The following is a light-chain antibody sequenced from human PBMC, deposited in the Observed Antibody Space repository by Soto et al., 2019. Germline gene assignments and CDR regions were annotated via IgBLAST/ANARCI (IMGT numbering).Light chain of an antibody. CDR2: AAS. Sequence: DIQMTQSPSSLSASVGDRVTITCRASQSISSYLNWYQQKPGKAPKLLIYAASSLQSGVPSRCSGSGSGTDFTLTIRSLQPEDFATYYCQQIYSTPRITFGQGTRLEIK. V-gene: IGKV1-39*01. CDR3: QQIYSTPRIT. J-gene: IGKJ5*01. CDR1: QSISSY.